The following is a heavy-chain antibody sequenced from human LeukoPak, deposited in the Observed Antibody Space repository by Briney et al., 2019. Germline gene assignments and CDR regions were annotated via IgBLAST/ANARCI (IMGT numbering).Heavy chain of an antibody. V-gene: IGHV4-34*01. D-gene: IGHD3-22*01. CDR2: INHSGSS. J-gene: IGHJ4*02. Sequence: SETLSLTCALSGGSITDYFYNWVRQPPGKGLEWIGEINHSGSSTYNPSLKSRVIISVDTSKNQFSLKLTSVTAADTAVYYCATRNYYDSSGYEDYWGQGTLVTVSS. CDR1: GGSITDYF. CDR3: ATRNYYDSSGYEDY.